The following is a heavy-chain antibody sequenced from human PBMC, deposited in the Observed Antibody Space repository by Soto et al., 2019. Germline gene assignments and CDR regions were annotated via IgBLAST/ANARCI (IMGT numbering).Heavy chain of an antibody. J-gene: IGHJ4*02. D-gene: IGHD6-13*01. V-gene: IGHV3-23*01. CDR2: ISGDGGTT. CDR3: AKDQYGSSSWPLDFDF. CDR1: GFTFRNYA. Sequence: EVQLLESGGGLVQPGGSLRLSCAASGFTFRNYAMSWVRQAPGKGLEWVSAISGDGGTTYYADSVKGRFTISRDNSKNTLYLQLNSLRAEDTDSYYCAKDQYGSSSWPLDFDFWGQGTLVTVSP.